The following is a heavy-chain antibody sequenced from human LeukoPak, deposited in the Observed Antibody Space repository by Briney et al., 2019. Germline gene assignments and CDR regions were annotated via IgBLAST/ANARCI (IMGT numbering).Heavy chain of an antibody. J-gene: IGHJ3*01. CDR2: ISSSSSYI. D-gene: IGHD4-17*01. V-gene: IGHV3-21*01. Sequence: GGSLRLSCAASGFTFSSYSMNWVRQAPGKGLEWVSSISSSSSYIYYADSVKGRSTISRDNAKNSLYLQMNSPRAEDTAVYYCARDLRVGYDYGDYDDSWGQGTMVTVSS. CDR1: GFTFSSYS. CDR3: ARDLRVGYDYGDYDDS.